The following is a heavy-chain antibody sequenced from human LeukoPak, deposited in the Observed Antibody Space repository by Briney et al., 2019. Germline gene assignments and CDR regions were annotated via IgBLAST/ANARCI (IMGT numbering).Heavy chain of an antibody. Sequence: QPGRSLRLSCAASGFTFSSYAMHWVRQAPGKGLEWVAVISYDGSNKYYAGSVKGRFTISRDNSKNTLYLQMNSLRAEDTAVYYCARETLSGSYEGYFDYWGQGTLVTVSS. CDR2: ISYDGSNK. D-gene: IGHD1-26*01. CDR3: ARETLSGSYEGYFDY. V-gene: IGHV3-30-3*01. J-gene: IGHJ4*02. CDR1: GFTFSSYA.